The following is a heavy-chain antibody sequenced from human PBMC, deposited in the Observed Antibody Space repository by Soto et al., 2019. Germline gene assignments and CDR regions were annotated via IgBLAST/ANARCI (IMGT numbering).Heavy chain of an antibody. CDR3: ATAPVGVVDWFDP. J-gene: IGHJ5*02. CDR1: GFTFSSYA. CDR2: ISGSGGST. V-gene: IGHV3-23*01. Sequence: GGSLRLSCAASGFTFSSYAMSWVRQAPGKGLEWVSAISGSGGSTYYAASVKGRFTISRDNSKNTLDLQMDCLRAEDTAVYYCATAPVGVVDWFDPWGQGTLVTVSS. D-gene: IGHD2-15*01.